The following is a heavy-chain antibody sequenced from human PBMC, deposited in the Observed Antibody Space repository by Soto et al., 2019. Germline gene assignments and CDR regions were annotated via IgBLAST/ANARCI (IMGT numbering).Heavy chain of an antibody. CDR2: IHYSGST. V-gene: IGHV4-59*01. D-gene: IGHD6-13*01. J-gene: IGHJ4*02. Sequence: SETLSLTCSVSGDSINDNYWSWIRQPPGKGLEWIGYIHYSGSTTYNPSLKSRVTISVDTSKNHFSLKLTSVTAADTAVYYCARLSRSVGNYYFDYWAQGTLATVS. CDR1: GDSINDNY. CDR3: ARLSRSVGNYYFDY.